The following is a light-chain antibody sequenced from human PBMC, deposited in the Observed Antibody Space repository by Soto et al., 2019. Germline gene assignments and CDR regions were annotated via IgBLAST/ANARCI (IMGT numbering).Light chain of an antibody. Sequence: DIQMTQSPSSLSASVGDKVTITCRTSQSITIYLNWYHHKPGIAPKLLIYGATTLQSGVPSRFRGSGSVTDFTLTISSLQTEDFVMYYCQQSYSITWKFGQGTKVDIK. CDR3: QQSYSITWK. J-gene: IGKJ1*01. CDR1: QSITIY. CDR2: GAT. V-gene: IGKV1-39*01.